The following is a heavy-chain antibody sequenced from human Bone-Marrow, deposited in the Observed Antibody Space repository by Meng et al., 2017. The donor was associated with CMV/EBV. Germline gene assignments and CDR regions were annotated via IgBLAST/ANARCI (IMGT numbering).Heavy chain of an antibody. CDR3: AKDDDSAGYYFAYY. V-gene: IGHV3-13*01. J-gene: IGHJ4*02. CDR2: IGTTDDT. CDR1: GFTFNTYD. D-gene: IGHD3-22*01. Sequence: GGSLRLSCAASGFTFNTYDMHWVRQTTGEGLEWVSAIGTTDDTYYPASVKGRFTISRDNSKNTLYLQMNSLRTEDTAVYYCAKDDDSAGYYFAYYWGQGTLVTVSS.